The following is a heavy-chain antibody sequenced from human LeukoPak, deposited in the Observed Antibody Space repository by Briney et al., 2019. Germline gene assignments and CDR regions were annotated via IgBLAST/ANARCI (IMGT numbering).Heavy chain of an antibody. CDR3: ARDRARDYYGSGSYNWFDP. CDR2: IYHSGST. CDR1: GGSISSSNW. Sequence: SETLSLTCAVSGGSISSSNWWSWVRQPPGKGLEWIGQIYHSGSTNYNPSLKSRVTISVDTSKNQFSLKLSSVTAADTAVYYCARDRARDYYGSGSYNWFDPWGQGTLVTVSS. J-gene: IGHJ5*02. V-gene: IGHV4-4*02. D-gene: IGHD3-10*01.